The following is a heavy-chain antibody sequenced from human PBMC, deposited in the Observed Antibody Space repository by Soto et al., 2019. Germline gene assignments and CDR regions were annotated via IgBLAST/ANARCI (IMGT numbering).Heavy chain of an antibody. CDR3: ARDLGAPGYQLLDRQVNYFDY. J-gene: IGHJ4*02. D-gene: IGHD2-2*01. CDR1: GYTFTSYY. CDR2: INPSGGST. V-gene: IGHV1-46*01. Sequence: QVQLVQSGAEVKKPGASVKVSCKASGYTFTSYYMHWVRQAPGQGLEWMGIINPSGGSTSYAQKFQGRVTMTRDTSTSTVYMELSSLRSEDTAVYYCARDLGAPGYQLLDRQVNYFDYWGQGTLVTVSS.